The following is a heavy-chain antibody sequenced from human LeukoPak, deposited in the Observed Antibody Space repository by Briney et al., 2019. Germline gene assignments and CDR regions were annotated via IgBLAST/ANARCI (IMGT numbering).Heavy chain of an antibody. J-gene: IGHJ4*02. CDR2: ISASGGTT. CDR3: AKDLSSGYPYYFDY. D-gene: IGHD3-22*01. CDR1: GFTFSSYA. Sequence: PGGSLRLSCAASGFTFSSYAMSWVRQAPGKGLEWVSAISASGGTTYYADSVKRRFTISRDNSKNTLYLQMNSLRAEHTAVYYCAKDLSSGYPYYFDYWGQGTLVTVSS. V-gene: IGHV3-23*01.